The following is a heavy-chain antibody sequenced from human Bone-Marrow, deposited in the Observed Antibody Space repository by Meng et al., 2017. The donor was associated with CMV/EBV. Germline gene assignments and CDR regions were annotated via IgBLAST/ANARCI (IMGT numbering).Heavy chain of an antibody. Sequence: GGSLRLSCAASGFTFRDFAMTWVRQAPGKGLEWVSVIYTGNGGRFYADSVKGRFTVSRDDYKNTVYLQMNSLRTDDTARYYCAKGSKWVEFDYWGQGALVTVSS. CDR1: GFTFRDFA. V-gene: IGHV3-23*03. J-gene: IGHJ4*02. CDR3: AKGSKWVEFDY. CDR2: IYTGNGGR. D-gene: IGHD1-26*01.